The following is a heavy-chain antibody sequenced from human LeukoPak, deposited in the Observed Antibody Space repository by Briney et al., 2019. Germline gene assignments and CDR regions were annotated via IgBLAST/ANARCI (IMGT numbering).Heavy chain of an antibody. CDR3: AREVADGMIVVVITNFDY. Sequence: ASVKVSCKASGYTFTGYYMHWVRQAPGQGLEWMGRINPNSGGTNYAQKFQGRVTMTRDTSISTAYMELSRLRSDDTAVYYCAREVADGMIVVVITNFDYWGQGTLVTVSS. CDR2: INPNSGGT. V-gene: IGHV1-2*06. J-gene: IGHJ4*02. CDR1: GYTFTGYY. D-gene: IGHD3-22*01.